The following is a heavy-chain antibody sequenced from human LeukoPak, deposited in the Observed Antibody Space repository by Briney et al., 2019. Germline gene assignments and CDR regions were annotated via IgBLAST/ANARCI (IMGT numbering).Heavy chain of an antibody. D-gene: IGHD3-22*01. J-gene: IGHJ4*02. CDR2: IYYTGST. CDR3: AREWLAFDS. CDR1: GDSISSYY. V-gene: IGHV4-59*01. Sequence: SETLSLTCTVSGDSISSYYWSWIRQPPGKGLEWIGYIYYTGSTSYNPSLKSRVTISVDTSKSQLSLKLRSVTAADTAVYYCAREWLAFDSWGQGTLVTVSS.